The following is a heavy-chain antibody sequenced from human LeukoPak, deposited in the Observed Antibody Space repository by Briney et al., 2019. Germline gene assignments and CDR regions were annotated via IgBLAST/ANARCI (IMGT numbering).Heavy chain of an antibody. CDR3: ARSAERYGGNYFDY. V-gene: IGHV1-2*06. J-gene: IGHJ4*02. CDR1: GYTFTDYY. Sequence: GASVKVSCKASGYTFTDYYIYWVRQAPGQGLEWMGRISPNSGATKYAQKFQGRVTMTRDTSISTASTELSRLRSDDTAVYYCARSAERYGGNYFDYWGQGTLVTVSS. CDR2: ISPNSGAT. D-gene: IGHD2-15*01.